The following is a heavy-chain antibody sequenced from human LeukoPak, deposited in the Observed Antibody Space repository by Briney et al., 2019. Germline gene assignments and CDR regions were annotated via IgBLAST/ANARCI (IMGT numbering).Heavy chain of an antibody. D-gene: IGHD6-25*01. CDR2: ISGSGTTK. Sequence: PGGSLRLSCAASGFDFSSYEMNWVRQAPGKGLEWVSYISGSGTTKYYTDSVKGRFTVSRDNAKNSLSLQMNSLRDEDTAVYYCVRDERSSGAFDIWGRGTMVTVSS. CDR1: GFDFSSYE. CDR3: VRDERSSGAFDI. V-gene: IGHV3-48*03. J-gene: IGHJ3*02.